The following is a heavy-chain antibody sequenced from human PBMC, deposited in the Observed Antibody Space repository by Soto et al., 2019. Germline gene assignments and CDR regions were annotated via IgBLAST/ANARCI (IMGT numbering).Heavy chain of an antibody. J-gene: IGHJ3*02. CDR2: IYYTGHT. CDR3: PRGSQLERDALDI. V-gene: IGHV4-31*03. Sequence: QVQLQESGPGLVKPSQTLSLTCSVSGVSINSGGYYWSWIRHHPGKGLEWIGYIYYTGHTFYNASLKSRVAMSLDTSKNQFSLKLSSVTAADTAVYYCPRGSQLERDALDIWGQGTMVTVSS. CDR1: GVSINSGGYY. D-gene: IGHD1-1*01.